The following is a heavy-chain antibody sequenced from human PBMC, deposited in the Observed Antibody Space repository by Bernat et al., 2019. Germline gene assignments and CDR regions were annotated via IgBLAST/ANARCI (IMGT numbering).Heavy chain of an antibody. D-gene: IGHD6-19*01. J-gene: IGHJ6*03. Sequence: QVQLVESGGGVVQPGRSLRLSCAASGFTFSSYAMHWVRQAPGKGLEWVAVISYDGSHKYYPDSVKGRFTISRDNSKNTLYLQMDSLRPEDTAVYYCARDGRAYSSAWVYYYYYYMDVWGKGTTVTVSS. CDR1: GFTFSSYA. CDR3: ARDGRAYSSAWVYYYYYYMDV. V-gene: IGHV3-30*01. CDR2: ISYDGSHK.